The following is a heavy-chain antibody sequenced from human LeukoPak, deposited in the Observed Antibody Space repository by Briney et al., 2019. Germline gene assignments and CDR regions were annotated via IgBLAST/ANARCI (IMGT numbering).Heavy chain of an antibody. Sequence: PGGSPRLSCAASGFTFSSYSMNWVRQAPGKGLEWVSSISSSSTYKYYADSVKGRLTISRDNAKNSLYLQMNSLRAEDTAVYYCAKGYSSGWHYFDSWGQGTLVTVSS. V-gene: IGHV3-21*01. J-gene: IGHJ4*02. CDR1: GFTFSSYS. D-gene: IGHD6-19*01. CDR3: AKGYSSGWHYFDS. CDR2: ISSSSTYK.